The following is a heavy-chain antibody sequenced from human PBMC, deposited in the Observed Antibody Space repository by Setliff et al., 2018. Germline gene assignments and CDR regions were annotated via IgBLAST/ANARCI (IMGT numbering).Heavy chain of an antibody. CDR2: SNVGNDNT. CDR3: ARDGGGYYDSRIFDQ. CDR1: GYTFTNYA. J-gene: IGHJ4*02. Sequence: ASVKVSCKASGYTFTNYAMHWVRQAPGQRLEWMGWSNVGNDNTRYSQKFQGRVTIIRDTSTSTVYMELRSLRSEDTAIYYCARDGGGYYDSRIFDQWGQGTLVTVSS. V-gene: IGHV1-3*01. D-gene: IGHD3-22*01.